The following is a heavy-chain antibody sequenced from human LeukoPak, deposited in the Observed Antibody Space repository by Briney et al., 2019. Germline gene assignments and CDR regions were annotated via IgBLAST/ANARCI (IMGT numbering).Heavy chain of an antibody. D-gene: IGHD3-10*01. CDR2: ISGSGGST. Sequence: GGPLRLSCAASGFTFSSYAMSWVRQAPGKGLEWVSAISGSGGSTYYADSAKGRFTISRDNSKNTLYLQMNSLRAEDTAVYYCAKERYYGSGSYYKVNWFDPWGQGTLVTVSS. J-gene: IGHJ5*02. V-gene: IGHV3-23*01. CDR3: AKERYYGSGSYYKVNWFDP. CDR1: GFTFSSYA.